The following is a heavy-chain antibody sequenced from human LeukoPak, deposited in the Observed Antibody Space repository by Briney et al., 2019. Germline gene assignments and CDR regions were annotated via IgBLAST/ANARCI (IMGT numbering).Heavy chain of an antibody. CDR2: ISSSSRYI. J-gene: IGHJ6*03. CDR1: GFTFNRYS. CDR3: ARDREEDYYMDV. V-gene: IGHV3-21*01. Sequence: NPGGSLRLSCAASGFTFNRYSMNWVRQAPGKGLEWVSSISSSSRYIYYADSVEGRFTISRDNAKNSLYLQMNSLRAEDTAVYYCARDREEDYYMDVWGKGTMVTVSS.